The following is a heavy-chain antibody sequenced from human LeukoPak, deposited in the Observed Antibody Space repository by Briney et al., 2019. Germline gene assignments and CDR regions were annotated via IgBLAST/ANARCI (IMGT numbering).Heavy chain of an antibody. CDR1: GGSISSYY. V-gene: IGHV4-59*08. Sequence: SETLSLTCTVSGGSISSYYWSWIRQPPGKGLEWIGYIYYSGSTNYSPSLKSRVTISVDTSKNQFSPKLSSVTAADTAVYYCARHTDIAPLSSLKYWGQGTLVTVSS. D-gene: IGHD6-13*01. J-gene: IGHJ4*02. CDR2: IYYSGST. CDR3: ARHTDIAPLSSLKY.